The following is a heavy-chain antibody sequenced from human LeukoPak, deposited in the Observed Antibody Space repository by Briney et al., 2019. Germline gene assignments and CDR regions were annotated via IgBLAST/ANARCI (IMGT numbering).Heavy chain of an antibody. V-gene: IGHV4-34*01. J-gene: IGHJ1*01. Sequence: SETLSLTCAVYGGSFSGYYWNWIRQPPGKGLEWIGEINHSGSTNYNPSLKSRVTISVDTSKNQFSLKLSSVTAADTAVYYCARRGSSSSSWYGGYFQHWGQGTLVTVSS. CDR3: ARRGSSSSSWYGGYFQH. CDR1: GGSFSGYY. CDR2: INHSGST. D-gene: IGHD6-13*01.